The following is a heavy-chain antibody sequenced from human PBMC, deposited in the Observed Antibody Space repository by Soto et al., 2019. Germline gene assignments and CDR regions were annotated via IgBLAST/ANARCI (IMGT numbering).Heavy chain of an antibody. CDR1: GFNFGNNW. CDR3: ATVEVDY. J-gene: IGHJ4*02. Sequence: EVQLVESGGGLVQPGGSLRLSCAASGFNFGNNWMHWVRQAPGKGLEWVSRMNSDGRTTNYADSVKGRFTVSRDNAKNTLYLQMNSLRAEDTAVYYCATVEVDYWGPGTLVTVSS. V-gene: IGHV3-74*01. CDR2: MNSDGRTT.